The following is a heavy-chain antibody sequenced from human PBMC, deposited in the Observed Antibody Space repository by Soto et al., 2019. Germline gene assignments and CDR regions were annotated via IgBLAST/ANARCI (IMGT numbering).Heavy chain of an antibody. J-gene: IGHJ4*02. Sequence: PSETLSLTCTVSGGSISSGGYYWSWIRQHPGKGLEWIGYIYYSGSTYYNPSLKSRVTISVDKWKNQFSLQLRSMTAADTAVYYCAAHSGSTYGPLDYWGQGTQVTVSS. D-gene: IGHD3-10*01. CDR2: IYYSGST. V-gene: IGHV4-31*03. CDR3: AAHSGSTYGPLDY. CDR1: GGSISSGGYY.